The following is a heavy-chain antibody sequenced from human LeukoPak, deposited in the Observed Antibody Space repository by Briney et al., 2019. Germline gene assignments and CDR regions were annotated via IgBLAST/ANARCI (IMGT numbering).Heavy chain of an antibody. D-gene: IGHD3-3*01. J-gene: IGHJ3*02. CDR1: GLTFSDYY. V-gene: IGHV3-11*01. CDR2: ISSSGSTI. CDR3: ATGGSGYTVDAFDI. Sequence: GGSLRLSCAASGLTFSDYYMSWIRQAPGKGLEWVSYISSSGSTIYYADSVKGRFTISRDNAKNSLYLQMDSLRAEDTAVYYCATGGSGYTVDAFDIWGQGTMVTVSS.